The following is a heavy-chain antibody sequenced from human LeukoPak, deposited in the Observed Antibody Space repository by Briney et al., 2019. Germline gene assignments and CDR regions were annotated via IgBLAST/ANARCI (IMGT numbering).Heavy chain of an antibody. Sequence: ASVKVSCKASGYTFTDYYLHWVRQPPGQGLEWMGWINPNSGATNYAQKFQGRVTMTRDTSISTAYMELSRLRSDDTAVYYCARVGYYYYGMDVWGQGTTVTVSS. CDR3: ARVGYYYYGMDV. V-gene: IGHV1-2*02. CDR1: GYTFTDYY. CDR2: INPNSGAT. J-gene: IGHJ6*02.